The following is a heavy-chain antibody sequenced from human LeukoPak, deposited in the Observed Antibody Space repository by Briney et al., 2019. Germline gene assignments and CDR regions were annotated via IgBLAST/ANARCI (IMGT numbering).Heavy chain of an antibody. CDR3: ARQRGYYMDV. J-gene: IGHJ6*03. Sequence: GESLKISCKSSGYSFSNYWIGWVRQMPGKGLDWMGIIYPGDSDTRHSPSFRGQVTISADKSISTAYLQWSSLKASDTAIYHCARQRGYYMDVWGQGTTVTVSS. CDR1: GYSFSNYW. CDR2: IYPGDSDT. V-gene: IGHV5-51*01.